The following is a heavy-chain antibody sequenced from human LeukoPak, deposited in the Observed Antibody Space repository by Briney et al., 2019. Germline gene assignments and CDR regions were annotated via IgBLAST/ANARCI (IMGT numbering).Heavy chain of an antibody. J-gene: IGHJ4*02. Sequence: GGSLRLSCAASGFTFSSYSMNWVRQAPGKGLECVSSISSSSSYIYYADSVKGRFTISRDNAKNSLYLQMDSLRAEDTAVYYCARDPTTVVTLLSDYWGQGTLVTVSS. CDR1: GFTFSSYS. CDR2: ISSSSSYI. D-gene: IGHD4-23*01. CDR3: ARDPTTVVTLLSDY. V-gene: IGHV3-21*01.